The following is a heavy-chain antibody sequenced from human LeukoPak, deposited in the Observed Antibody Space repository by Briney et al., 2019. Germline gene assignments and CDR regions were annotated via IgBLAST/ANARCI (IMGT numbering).Heavy chain of an antibody. CDR3: TRHGGRDYYDSSEDAFDI. V-gene: IGHV3-73*01. CDR1: GFTFSGSA. J-gene: IGHJ3*02. D-gene: IGHD3-22*01. CDR2: IRSKAHSYAT. Sequence: GGSLRLSCAASGFTFSGSAMHWVRQASGKGLEWAGRIRSKAHSYATAYAASVKGRFTISRDDSKNTAYLQMNSLKTEDTAVYYCTRHGGRDYYDSSEDAFDIWGQGTMVIVSS.